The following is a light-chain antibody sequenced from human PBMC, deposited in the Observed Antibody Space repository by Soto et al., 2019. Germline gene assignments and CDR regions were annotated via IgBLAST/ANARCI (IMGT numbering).Light chain of an antibody. J-gene: IGLJ3*02. Sequence: QAAVTQPPSVSGAPGQWVTIACAGSSSNIGTGYDVHWYQQLQGTAPKLLIFGNDNRPSGVPDRFSGSKSATSASLVITGLQAEDEADYYCQSYDSSLSGWVFGGGTKLTVL. CDR2: GND. CDR1: SSNIGTGYD. CDR3: QSYDSSLSGWV. V-gene: IGLV1-40*01.